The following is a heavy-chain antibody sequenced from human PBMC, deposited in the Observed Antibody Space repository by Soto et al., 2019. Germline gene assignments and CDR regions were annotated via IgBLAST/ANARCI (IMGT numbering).Heavy chain of an antibody. D-gene: IGHD3-22*01. J-gene: IGHJ5*02. CDR2: IIPIFGTA. CDR3: ARVFHYYASSGYWSGLIGFWFDH. CDR1: GGTFSSYA. Sequence: QVQLVQSGAEVTKPGSSVKVSCKASGGTFSSYAISWVRQAPGQGLEWMGGIIPIFGTAKYAPRFQGRVTIAADEFTSTVYMELSSLRSEDTAVYYCARVFHYYASSGYWSGLIGFWFDHWGRGTLVTVSS. V-gene: IGHV1-69*01.